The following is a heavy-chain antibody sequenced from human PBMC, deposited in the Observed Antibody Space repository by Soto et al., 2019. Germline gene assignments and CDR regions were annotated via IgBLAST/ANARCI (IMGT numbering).Heavy chain of an antibody. J-gene: IGHJ5*02. D-gene: IGHD3-9*01. V-gene: IGHV1-69*13. CDR3: ARNTDILTGSSINWFDP. Sequence: GASVKVSCKASGGTLSSYAISWVRQAPGQGLEWMGGIIPIFGTSNYAQSFQGRVTFTADESTSTAYMELSSLRSEDTAVYYCARNTDILTGSSINWFDPWGQGTLVTVSS. CDR1: GGTLSSYA. CDR2: IIPIFGTS.